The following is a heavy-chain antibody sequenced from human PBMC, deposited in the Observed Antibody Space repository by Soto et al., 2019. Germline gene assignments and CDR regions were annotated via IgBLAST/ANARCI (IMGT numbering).Heavy chain of an antibody. J-gene: IGHJ4*02. Sequence: PGGSLRLSCAASGFTFSSYSMNWVRQAPGKGLEWVSYISSSSSTIYYADSVKGRFTISRDNAKNSLYLKMNSLRDEDTAVYYCARGHSGSYYESNDFDYWGQGTLVTVSS. CDR3: ARGHSGSYYESNDFDY. CDR1: GFTFSSYS. CDR2: ISSSSSTI. V-gene: IGHV3-48*02. D-gene: IGHD1-26*01.